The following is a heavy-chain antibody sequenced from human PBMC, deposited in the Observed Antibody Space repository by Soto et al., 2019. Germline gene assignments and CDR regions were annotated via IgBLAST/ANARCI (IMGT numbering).Heavy chain of an antibody. CDR1: GYTFTTFG. CDR2: IDPKNGNT. Sequence: GESLKISCQASGYTFTTFGSSWVRQAPGQGLEWMGWIDPKNGNTKDAQKFQGRVTMTTDTSTSTAYMELRSLRSDDTAVYYCAKEYCDSSRCYLPDYWGQGALVTVSS. CDR3: AKEYCDSSRCYLPDY. V-gene: IGHV1-18*01. J-gene: IGHJ4*02. D-gene: IGHD2-2*01.